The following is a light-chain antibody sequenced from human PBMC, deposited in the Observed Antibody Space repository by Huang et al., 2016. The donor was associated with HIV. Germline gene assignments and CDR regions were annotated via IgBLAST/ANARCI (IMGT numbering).Light chain of an antibody. V-gene: IGKV3-11*01. CDR2: NAS. Sequence: EIVLTQSPATLSLSPGERVALSCKSQNIKNDLSWYQKRPGQAPRLLISNASNRATGIPARFSGSGSGTDFTLTISSLEPEDFVVYFCQQRTNWPPGYTFGQGTKL. CDR1: QNIKND. J-gene: IGKJ2*01. CDR3: QQRTNWPPGYT.